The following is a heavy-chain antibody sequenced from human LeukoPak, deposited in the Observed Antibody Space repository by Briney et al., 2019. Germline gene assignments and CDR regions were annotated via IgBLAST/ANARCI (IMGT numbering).Heavy chain of an antibody. D-gene: IGHD6-6*01. J-gene: IGHJ4*02. CDR1: GFTVSGSH. Sequence: PGGSLRLSCAASGFTVSGSHMSWVRQPPGKGLEWVSVIYSDGTTYYADSVKGRFTLSRDNSKNAMFLQMRNLRAEDTAVYYCARDCCSSSFASDYWGQGTLVTVSS. CDR3: ARDCCSSSFASDY. CDR2: IYSDGTT. V-gene: IGHV3-66*01.